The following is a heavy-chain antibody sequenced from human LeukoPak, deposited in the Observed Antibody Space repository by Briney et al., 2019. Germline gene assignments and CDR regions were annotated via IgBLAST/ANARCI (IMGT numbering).Heavy chain of an antibody. CDR1: GFTFSSYS. V-gene: IGHV3-21*01. D-gene: IGHD1-26*01. Sequence: GGSLRLSCAASGFTFSSYSMNWVRQAPGKGLEWVSSISSSSIYIYYADSVKGRFTISRDNAKNSLYLQMNSLRAEDTAVYYCARQSGSYLFDYWGQGTLVTVSS. J-gene: IGHJ4*02. CDR2: ISSSSIYI. CDR3: ARQSGSYLFDY.